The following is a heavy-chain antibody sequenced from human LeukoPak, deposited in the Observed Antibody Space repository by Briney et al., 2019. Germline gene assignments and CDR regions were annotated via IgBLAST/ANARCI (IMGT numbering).Heavy chain of an antibody. D-gene: IGHD3-22*01. CDR2: IYPGDSDT. V-gene: IGHV5-51*01. CDR1: GYSFTSYW. Sequence: PGESLKISCKGSGYSFTSYWIGWVRQMPGKGLEWMGIIYPGDSDTRYSPSFQGQVTISADKSISTAYLQWSSLKASDTAMYYCATVYYYDSSGYQIIFDYWGQGTLVTVSS. CDR3: ATVYYYDSSGYQIIFDY. J-gene: IGHJ4*02.